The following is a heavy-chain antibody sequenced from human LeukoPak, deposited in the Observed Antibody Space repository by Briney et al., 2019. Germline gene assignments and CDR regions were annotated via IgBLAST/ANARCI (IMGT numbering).Heavy chain of an antibody. Sequence: GGSLRLSCAASGFIFSDYYMTWIRQAPGKGLDWASYIDTTGHNVFYAGSVKGRFTMSRDNAKNSLYLQMNSLRAEDSGVYYCALSSTNSGYYYGVDVWGQGTTVTVSS. D-gene: IGHD2-2*01. J-gene: IGHJ6*02. V-gene: IGHV3-11*01. CDR2: IDTTGHNV. CDR3: ALSSTNSGYYYGVDV. CDR1: GFIFSDYY.